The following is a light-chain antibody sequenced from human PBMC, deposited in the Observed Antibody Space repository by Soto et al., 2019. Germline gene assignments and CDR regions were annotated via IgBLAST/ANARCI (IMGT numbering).Light chain of an antibody. CDR3: QQSYTTTWT. Sequence: DIQMTQSPSSLSASVGDRVTITCRASQSISSYLNWYQQKPGKAPKLLIYAASSLQSGVPSRFSGSGSETDFTLTISSLQPEDFATYSCQQSYTTTWTFGHGTQVDIK. J-gene: IGKJ1*01. CDR2: AAS. CDR1: QSISSY. V-gene: IGKV1-39*01.